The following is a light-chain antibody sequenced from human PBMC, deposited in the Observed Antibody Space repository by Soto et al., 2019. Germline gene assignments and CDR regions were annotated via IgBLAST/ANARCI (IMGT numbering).Light chain of an antibody. J-gene: IGKJ2*01. CDR2: GAS. CDR3: QQYGGSPYT. Sequence: EIVLTQSPGTLSLSPGEGATLSCRSSQYIASSYLAWYQQRRGQAPRLLIYGASSRATGIPDRFSGRGSGTDFTPTISRLEPEDFAVYYCQQYGGSPYTFGLGTKVEIK. CDR1: QYIASSY. V-gene: IGKV3-20*01.